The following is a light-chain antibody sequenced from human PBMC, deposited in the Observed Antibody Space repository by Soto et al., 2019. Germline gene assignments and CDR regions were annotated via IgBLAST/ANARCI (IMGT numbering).Light chain of an antibody. CDR3: CSYASTGTYV. CDR1: SSDVGNYNL. J-gene: IGLJ1*01. Sequence: QPVLTQPASVSGSPGQSIAISCTGTSSDVGNYNLVSWYQQHSGKAPKLMIYEGTKRPLGVSDRFSGSKSGNTASLTISGLQAEDEADYYCCSYASTGTYVFGTGTKVTVL. CDR2: EGT. V-gene: IGLV2-23*01.